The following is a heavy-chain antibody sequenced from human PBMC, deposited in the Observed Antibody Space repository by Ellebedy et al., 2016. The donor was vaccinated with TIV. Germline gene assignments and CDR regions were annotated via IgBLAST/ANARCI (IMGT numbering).Heavy chain of an antibody. V-gene: IGHV1-8*03. CDR2: MNPNSGNT. J-gene: IGHJ4*02. Sequence: ASVKVSCKASGYTFTSYDINWVRQATGQGLEWMGWMNPNSGNTGYAQKFQGRVTITADESTSTAYMELSSLRSEDTAVYYCASPINSGSYTHAFDCWGQGTLVTVSS. CDR1: GYTFTSYD. D-gene: IGHD1-26*01. CDR3: ASPINSGSYTHAFDC.